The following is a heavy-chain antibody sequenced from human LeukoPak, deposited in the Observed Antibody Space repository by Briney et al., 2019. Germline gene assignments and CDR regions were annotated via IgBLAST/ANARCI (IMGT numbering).Heavy chain of an antibody. J-gene: IGHJ4*02. D-gene: IGHD2-2*01. CDR3: ARVRSGTSWYDY. CDR2: IYYSGST. V-gene: IGHV4-30-4*01. Sequence: PSETLSLTCTVSGASISSGDYYWSWIRQPPGKGLEGIGSIYYSGSTYYNPSLKSRVTISVDTSKNQFSLKLSSVTAADTAVYYCARVRSGTSWYDYWGQGTLVTVSS. CDR1: GASISSGDYY.